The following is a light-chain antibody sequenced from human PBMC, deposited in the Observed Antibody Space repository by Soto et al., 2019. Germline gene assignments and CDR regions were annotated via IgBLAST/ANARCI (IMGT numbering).Light chain of an antibody. CDR3: QQYDDFAWS. Sequence: DIPMTQSPSTLSASVGDRVTITCRASQSISTWLAWYQQKPGKAPKLLIYEASNLEPGVPSRFSGSESGTEFTLTISSLQPDDFATYYCQQYDDFAWSFGQGTKVEIK. CDR1: QSISTW. V-gene: IGKV1-5*03. CDR2: EAS. J-gene: IGKJ1*01.